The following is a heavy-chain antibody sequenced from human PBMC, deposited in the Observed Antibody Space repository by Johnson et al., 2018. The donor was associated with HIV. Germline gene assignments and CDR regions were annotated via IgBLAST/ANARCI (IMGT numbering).Heavy chain of an antibody. V-gene: IGHV3-66*01. CDR1: GFTVSNNY. J-gene: IGHJ3*02. D-gene: IGHD3-22*01. CDR3: ARDGQDRDDAFGI. CDR2: IYSGDTT. Sequence: VQLVESGGALVQPGGSLRLSCAASGFTVSNNYMSWVRQAPGKGLEWVSIIYSGDTTYYADSVKGRFTISRDNAKNSLCLQMNSLRSEDTALYYCARDGQDRDDAFGIWGQGTVFTVSS.